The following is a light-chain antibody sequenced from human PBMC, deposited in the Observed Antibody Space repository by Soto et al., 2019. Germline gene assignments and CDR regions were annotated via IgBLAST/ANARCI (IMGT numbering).Light chain of an antibody. J-gene: IGLJ1*01. CDR3: QSYATGLSVLYV. CDR1: SSNIGAGYD. CDR2: GNN. V-gene: IGLV1-40*01. Sequence: QSVVTQPPSVSGAPGQRVTISCTGSSSNIGAGYDVHWYQQLPGTAPKLLIYGNNNRPSGVPDRFSGSKSGTSASLAVTGLQAEDEADYYCQSYATGLSVLYVFGTGTKSPS.